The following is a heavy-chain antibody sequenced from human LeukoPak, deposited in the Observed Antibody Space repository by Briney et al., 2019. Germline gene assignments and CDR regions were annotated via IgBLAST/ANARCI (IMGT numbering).Heavy chain of an antibody. J-gene: IGHJ4*02. CDR3: ARSGYYYDSSGSDY. CDR1: GFSFSSYW. Sequence: GGSLRLSCAASGFSFSSYWMSWVRQAPGKGLGGVANIKQDGSEKYYVASVKGRFTISRDNAKNSLYLQMNSLRAEDTAVYYCARSGYYYDSSGSDYWGQGTLVTVSS. CDR2: IKQDGSEK. V-gene: IGHV3-7*01. D-gene: IGHD3-22*01.